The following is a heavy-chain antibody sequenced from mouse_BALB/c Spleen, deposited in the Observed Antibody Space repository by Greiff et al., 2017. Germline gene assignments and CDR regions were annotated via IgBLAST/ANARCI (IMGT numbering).Heavy chain of an antibody. CDR2: ISSGGSYT. J-gene: IGHJ3*01. Sequence: EVKLVESGGGLVKPGGSLKLSCAASGFTFSSYAMSWVRQTPEKRLEWVATISSGGSYTYYPDSVKGRFTISRDNAKNTLYLQMSSLRSEDTAMYYCARHHRGFAYWGQGTLVTVSA. V-gene: IGHV5-9-3*01. CDR3: ARHHRGFAY. CDR1: GFTFSSYA. D-gene: IGHD2-14*01.